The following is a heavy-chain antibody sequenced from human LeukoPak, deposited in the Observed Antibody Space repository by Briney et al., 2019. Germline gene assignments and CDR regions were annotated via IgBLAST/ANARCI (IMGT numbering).Heavy chain of an antibody. J-gene: IGHJ3*02. V-gene: IGHV3-21*01. CDR2: ISSGSSYI. Sequence: GGSLRLSCAASGFTFSSYSMNWVRQAPGKGLEWVSSISSGSSYIYYADSVKGRFTISRDNAKNSLYLQMNSLRAEDTAVYYCASSYSSPGAFDIWGQGTMVTVSS. CDR3: ASSYSSPGAFDI. CDR1: GFTFSSYS. D-gene: IGHD6-13*01.